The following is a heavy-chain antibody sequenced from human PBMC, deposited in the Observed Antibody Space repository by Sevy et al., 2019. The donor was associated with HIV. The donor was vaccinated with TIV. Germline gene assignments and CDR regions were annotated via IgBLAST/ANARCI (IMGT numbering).Heavy chain of an antibody. CDR3: TTGEQQLVQSFAY. D-gene: IGHD6-13*01. CDR1: GFTFSNAW. CDR2: IKSKTDGGTT. V-gene: IGHV3-15*01. J-gene: IGHJ4*02. Sequence: GGYLRLSCAASGFTFSNAWMSWVRQAPGKGLEWVGRIKSKTDGGTTDYAAPVKGRFTISRDDSKNTLYLQMNSLKTEDTAVYYCTTGEQQLVQSFAYSGQGTLVTVSS.